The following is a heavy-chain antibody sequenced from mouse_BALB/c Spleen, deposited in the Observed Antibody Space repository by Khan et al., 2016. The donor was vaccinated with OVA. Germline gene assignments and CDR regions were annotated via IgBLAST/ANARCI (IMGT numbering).Heavy chain of an antibody. J-gene: IGHJ4*01. CDR1: GFSLTSYG. V-gene: IGHV2-9*02. CDR2: IWAGGST. D-gene: IGHD2-3*01. CDR3: ARGDGYYEDATDY. Sequence: QVQLKESGPGLVAPSQSLSITCTVSGFSLTSYGVHWVRQPPGKGLEWLGVIWAGGSTNYNSALMSRLSISKDNSKSQVFLKMNSLQTDDTAMYYCARGDGYYEDATDYWGQGTSVTVSS.